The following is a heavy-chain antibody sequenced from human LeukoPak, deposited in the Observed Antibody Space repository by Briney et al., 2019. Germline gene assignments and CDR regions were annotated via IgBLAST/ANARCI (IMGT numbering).Heavy chain of an antibody. V-gene: IGHV4-30-4*01. CDR1: GGSISSGDYY. Sequence: NPSETLSLTCTVSGGSISSGDYYWSWLRQPPGKGLEWIGYIYYSGSTYYNPSLKSRVTISVDTSKNQFSLKLSSVTAADTAVYYCAMGGYCSGGSCYPNWFDPWGQGTLVTVSS. J-gene: IGHJ5*02. CDR3: AMGGYCSGGSCYPNWFDP. CDR2: IYYSGST. D-gene: IGHD2-15*01.